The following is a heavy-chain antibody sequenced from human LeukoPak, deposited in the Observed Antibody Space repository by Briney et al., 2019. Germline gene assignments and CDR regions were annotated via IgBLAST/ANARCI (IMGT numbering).Heavy chain of an antibody. CDR3: AKHGDSGLNNFDY. J-gene: IGHJ4*02. CDR1: GFTVSSNY. Sequence: GGSLRLSCAASGFTVSSNYMSWVRQAPGKGLEWVSVLYSGGTTYYAGSVKGRFTISRDNSKNTLYLQMNSLRAEDTAVYYCAKHGDSGLNNFDYWGQGTLVTVSS. V-gene: IGHV3-53*01. CDR2: LYSGGTT. D-gene: IGHD1-14*01.